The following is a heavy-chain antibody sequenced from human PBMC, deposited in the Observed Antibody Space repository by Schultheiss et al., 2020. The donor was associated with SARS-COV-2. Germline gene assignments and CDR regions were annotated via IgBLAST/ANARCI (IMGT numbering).Heavy chain of an antibody. CDR3: AKGLGELSSPIY. J-gene: IGHJ4*02. CDR1: GGSISSYY. V-gene: IGHV4-59*04. D-gene: IGHD3-16*02. Sequence: SETLSLTCTVSGGSISSYYWSWIRQPPGKGLEWIGYIYYSGSTYYNPSLKSRVTISVDTSKNQFSLKLSSVTAADTAVYYCAKGLGELSSPIYWGQGTLVTVSS. CDR2: IYYSGST.